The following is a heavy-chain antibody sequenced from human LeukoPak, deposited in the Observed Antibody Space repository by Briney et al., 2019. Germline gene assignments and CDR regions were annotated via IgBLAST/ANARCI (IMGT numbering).Heavy chain of an antibody. D-gene: IGHD6-13*01. J-gene: IGHJ2*01. V-gene: IGHV4-59*01. Sequence: KPSETLSLTCTVSGGSIRSYYWSWIRQPPGKGLEWIGYIYYSGSTSYNPSLKSRVIISVDTSKNQFSLKLSSVTAADTAVYYCARVYYSRSYDYWYFDLWGRGTLVTVSS. CDR2: IYYSGST. CDR1: GGSIRSYY. CDR3: ARVYYSRSYDYWYFDL.